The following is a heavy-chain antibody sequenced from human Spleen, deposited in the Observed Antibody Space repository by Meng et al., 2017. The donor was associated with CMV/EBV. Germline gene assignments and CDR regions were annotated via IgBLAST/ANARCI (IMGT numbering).Heavy chain of an antibody. CDR1: GGSFSRSH. J-gene: IGHJ4*02. D-gene: IGHD6-13*01. CDR3: ARSRDYSSLTDY. Sequence: QVQLQGSGPRLVKPSETLSLTCSFSGGSFSRSHWSWIRQPAGKGLEWIGHIHISWSNNYNPSLKSRVTMSLDTSKSQFSLNLTSVTAADTAVYYCARSRDYSSLTDYWGQGTLVTVSS. V-gene: IGHV4-4*07. CDR2: IHISWSN.